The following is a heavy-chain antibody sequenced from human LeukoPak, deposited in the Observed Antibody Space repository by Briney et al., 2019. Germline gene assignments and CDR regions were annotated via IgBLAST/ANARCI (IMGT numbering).Heavy chain of an antibody. CDR2: LRSDT. Sequence: ASVKVSCKASGYTFTSYGISWVRQAPGQGLEWMGRLRSDTKYAQNLQGRVTMTRDTSINTAYMELSSLRSDDTAVYFCARGRAKSSDPPVDYWGQGTLVTVSS. CDR3: ARGRAKSSDPPVDY. V-gene: IGHV1-18*01. CDR1: GYTFTSYG. J-gene: IGHJ4*02. D-gene: IGHD2-2*01.